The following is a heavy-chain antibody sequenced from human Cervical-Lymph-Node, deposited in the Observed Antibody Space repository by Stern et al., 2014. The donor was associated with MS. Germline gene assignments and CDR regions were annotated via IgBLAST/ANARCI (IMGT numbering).Heavy chain of an antibody. CDR2: IVPLFGKP. D-gene: IGHD4-17*01. CDR3: ASPLTATSVPFGYYGMDV. CDR1: GGTFSNYA. J-gene: IGHJ6*02. V-gene: IGHV1-69*01. Sequence: MQLVESGAEVKKPGSSVRVSCQASGGTFSNYATSWVRQAPGQGLEWMGGIVPLFGKPNYAQKFQGRVTITADESTSTAYMDLSSLRSEDTAVYYCASPLTATSVPFGYYGMDVWGQGTTVTVS.